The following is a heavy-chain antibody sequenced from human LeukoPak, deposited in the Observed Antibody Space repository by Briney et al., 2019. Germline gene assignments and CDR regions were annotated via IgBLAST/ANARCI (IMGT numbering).Heavy chain of an antibody. Sequence: GRSLRLSCAASGFTFSSCGMHWVRQAPGKGLEWVAVITYDGDTTYFEDSVKGRFTISRDTSKSTLYLQMNSLGAEDTAVYYCVKERSSGSYRTADYWGQGTLVPVSS. CDR3: VKERSSGSYRTADY. V-gene: IGHV3-30*18. J-gene: IGHJ4*02. CDR2: ITYDGDTT. CDR1: GFTFSSCG. D-gene: IGHD3-10*01.